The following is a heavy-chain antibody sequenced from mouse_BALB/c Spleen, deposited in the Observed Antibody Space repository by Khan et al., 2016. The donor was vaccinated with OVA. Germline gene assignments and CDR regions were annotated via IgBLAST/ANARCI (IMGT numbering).Heavy chain of an antibody. CDR3: AKPRQYWYFGV. J-gene: IGHJ1*01. Sequence: QVQLKESGPGLVAPSQSLSITCTVSGFSLTNYGVSWVRQPPGKSLEWLGVMWGDGSTNYHSALSSRLSISKDNSKSQVFLKLNSLQTDDTATYYCAKPRQYWYFGVWGAGTTVTVSS. V-gene: IGHV2-3*01. CDR2: MWGDGST. D-gene: IGHD6-1*01. CDR1: GFSLTNYG.